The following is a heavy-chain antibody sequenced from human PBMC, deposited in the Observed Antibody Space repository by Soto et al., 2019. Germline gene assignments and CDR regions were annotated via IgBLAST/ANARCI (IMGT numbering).Heavy chain of an antibody. V-gene: IGHV1-2*02. CDR3: ARFNVVRMVSAGLDF. J-gene: IGHJ1*01. CDR2: LNPNGGAT. Sequence: ASVKVSCKTSGYTFGHYCIHWVRQAPGQGLEWLGWLNPNGGATNYAQKVQGRVTMTHDASISTVHMELSSLTPDDTAVYYCARFNVVRMVSAGLDFWGLGTLVTVSS. D-gene: IGHD2-21*01. CDR1: GYTFGHYC.